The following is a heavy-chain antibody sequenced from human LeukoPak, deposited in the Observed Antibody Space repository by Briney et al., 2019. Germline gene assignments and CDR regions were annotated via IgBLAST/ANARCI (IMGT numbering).Heavy chain of an antibody. CDR1: GFTFSNYG. CDR2: ISYDGSNK. V-gene: IGHV3-30*18. D-gene: IGHD2-2*02. CDR3: AKGVGGVVVPAAIPSWFDP. J-gene: IGHJ5*02. Sequence: GGSLRLSCAASGFTFSNYGMHWVRQAPGKGLEWVAVISYDGSNKYYADSVKGRFTISRDNSKNTLYLQMNSLRAEDTAVYYCAKGVGGVVVPAAIPSWFDPWGRGTLVTVSS.